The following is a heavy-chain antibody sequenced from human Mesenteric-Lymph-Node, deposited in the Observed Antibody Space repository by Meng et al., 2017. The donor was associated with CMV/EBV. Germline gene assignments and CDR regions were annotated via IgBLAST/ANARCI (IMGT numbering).Heavy chain of an antibody. CDR3: ASPPRDGYNYWYFDL. D-gene: IGHD5-24*01. CDR2: IYYSGST. Sequence: SETLSLTCTVSGGSISSYYWSWIRQPPGKGLEWIGYIYYSGSTNYNPSLKSRVTISVDTSKNQFSLKLSSVTAADTAIYFCASPPRDGYNYWYFDLWGRGTPVTVSS. V-gene: IGHV4-59*08. J-gene: IGHJ2*01. CDR1: GGSISSYY.